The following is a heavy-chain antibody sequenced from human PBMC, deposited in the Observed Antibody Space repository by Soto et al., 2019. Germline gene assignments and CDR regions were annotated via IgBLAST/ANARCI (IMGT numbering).Heavy chain of an antibody. V-gene: IGHV1-18*04. Sequence: ASVKVSCKASGYTFTSYGISWVRQAPGQGLEWMGWISAYNGNTNYAQKLQGRVTMTTDTSTSTAYMELRSLRSDDTAVYYCARYDFWTGPKGWYFDLWGRGTLVTVSS. J-gene: IGHJ2*01. CDR3: ARYDFWTGPKGWYFDL. CDR2: ISAYNGNT. D-gene: IGHD3-3*01. CDR1: GYTFTSYG.